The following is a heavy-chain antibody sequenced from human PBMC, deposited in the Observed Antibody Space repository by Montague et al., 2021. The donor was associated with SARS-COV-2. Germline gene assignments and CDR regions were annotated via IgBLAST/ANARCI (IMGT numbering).Heavy chain of an antibody. J-gene: IGHJ3*02. Sequence: SETLSLTCTVSSGSISSYYWSWIRQPPGKGLEWIGYIYYSGSTNYNPSLKSRVTISVDTSKNQFSLKLSSVTAADTAVYYCARGAGYSSSWYLAFEIWGQGTMVTVPS. CDR3: ARGAGYSSSWYLAFEI. CDR2: IYYSGST. CDR1: SGSISSYY. D-gene: IGHD6-13*01. V-gene: IGHV4-59*01.